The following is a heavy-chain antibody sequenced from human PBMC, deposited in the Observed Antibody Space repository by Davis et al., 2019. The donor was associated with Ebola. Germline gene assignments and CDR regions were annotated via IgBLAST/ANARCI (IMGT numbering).Heavy chain of an antibody. D-gene: IGHD4-17*01. V-gene: IGHV3-33*08. J-gene: IGHJ3*02. CDR3: ARDRRLLPQSAFDI. CDR1: GFTFSSYA. CDR2: IWYDGSNK. Sequence: PGGSLRLSCAASGFTFSSYAMSWVRQAPGKGLEWVAVIWYDGSNKYYADSVKGRFTISRDNSKNTLYLQMNSLRAEDTAVYYCARDRRLLPQSAFDIWGQGTMVTVSS.